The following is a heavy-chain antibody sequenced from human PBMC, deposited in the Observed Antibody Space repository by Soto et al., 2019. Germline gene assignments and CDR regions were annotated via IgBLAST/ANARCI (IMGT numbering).Heavy chain of an antibody. CDR3: ASGWEGFWSGYFY. J-gene: IGHJ4*02. V-gene: IGHV3-66*01. Sequence: GGSLRLSCAASGFTVSSNYMSWVRQAPGKGLEWVSVIYSGGSTYYADSVKGRFTISRDNSKNTLYLQMNSLRAEDTAVYYCASGWEGFWSGYFYWGQGTLVTVSS. CDR1: GFTVSSNY. D-gene: IGHD3-3*01. CDR2: IYSGGST.